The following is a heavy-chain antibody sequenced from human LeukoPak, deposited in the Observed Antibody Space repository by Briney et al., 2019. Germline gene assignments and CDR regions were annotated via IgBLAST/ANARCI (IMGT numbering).Heavy chain of an antibody. CDR3: ARGTFSPQGSYFGH. J-gene: IGHJ4*02. V-gene: IGHV3-53*01. Sequence: GGSLRLSCAVSGFTVRDNFLNWVRQTPGKGLECVSVLYSGGAAYYADSVKGRFTISRDTSKNTLSLRMNSLRVEDTALYYCARGTFSPQGSYFGHWGQGILVTVSS. CDR2: LYSGGAA. D-gene: IGHD1-26*01. CDR1: GFTVRDNF.